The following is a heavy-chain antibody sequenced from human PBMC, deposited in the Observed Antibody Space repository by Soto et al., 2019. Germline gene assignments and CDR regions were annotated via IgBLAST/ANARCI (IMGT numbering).Heavy chain of an antibody. CDR1: GGTFSSYA. D-gene: IGHD4-17*01. Sequence: QVQLVQSGAEVKKPGSSVKVSCKASGGTFSSYAISWVRQAPGQELEWMGGIIPIFGTANYAQKFQGRVTITAVESTSTAYMELSSLRSEDTAVYYCARDDDYGDYGYYFDYWGQGTLVTVSS. V-gene: IGHV1-69*01. CDR2: IIPIFGTA. J-gene: IGHJ4*02. CDR3: ARDDDYGDYGYYFDY.